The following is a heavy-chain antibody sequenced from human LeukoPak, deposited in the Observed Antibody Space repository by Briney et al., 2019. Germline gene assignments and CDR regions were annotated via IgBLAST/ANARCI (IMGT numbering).Heavy chain of an antibody. D-gene: IGHD4-17*01. CDR1: GFTFSSYW. J-gene: IGHJ4*02. V-gene: IGHV3-74*01. CDR2: VHPDGTNT. CDR3: ARVEPSVTTDY. Sequence: GGSLRLSCTASGFTFSSYWMDWVRQAPGKGLVWVSRVHPDGTNTAYSDSVKGRFTISRDNARNTVYLQMNSLRAEDTAVYYCARVEPSVTTDYWGQGTLVTVSS.